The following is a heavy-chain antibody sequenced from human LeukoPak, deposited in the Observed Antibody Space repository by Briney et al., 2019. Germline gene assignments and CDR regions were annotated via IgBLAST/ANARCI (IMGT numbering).Heavy chain of an antibody. CDR2: IYESGTT. V-gene: IGHV4-34*01. CDR3: ARGAWATRLGS. Sequence: PSETLSLTCAVYGESLNSYYWSWVRQPPGEGLEWIGEIYESGTTEYNPSLRSRVTISMVPSKQQFSLSLSSVTAADTAVYYCARGAWATRLGSWGLGTPVIVSS. CDR1: GESLNSYY. D-gene: IGHD2-15*01. J-gene: IGHJ4*02.